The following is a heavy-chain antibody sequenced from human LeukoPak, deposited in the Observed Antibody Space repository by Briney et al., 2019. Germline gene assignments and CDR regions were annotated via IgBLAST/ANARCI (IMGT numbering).Heavy chain of an antibody. CDR3: AKDKAPLYSGYDWDLDF. J-gene: IGHJ4*02. D-gene: IGHD5-12*01. CDR2: ISWNSAYI. V-gene: IGHV3-9*01. CDR1: GFTFHDYA. Sequence: PGGSQRLSCAASGFTFHDYAIHWVRQVPGKGLEWVSGISWNSAYIGYADSVKGRFTISRDNAKNSVYLQMNSLRAEDTALYYCAKDKAPLYSGYDWDLDFWGQGTMVIVSS.